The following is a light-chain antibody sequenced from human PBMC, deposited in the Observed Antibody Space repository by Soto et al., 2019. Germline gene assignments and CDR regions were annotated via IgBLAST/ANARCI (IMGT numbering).Light chain of an antibody. Sequence: QSVLTQPPSASGTPGQRVTISCSGSNSNIGSNPVNWYQQLPGTAPRLLIYSADQRPSGVPDRISGAKSGPSASLAISGLQSEDVGDYYCAAWDASLNGVVFGGGTKLTVL. CDR2: SAD. CDR1: NSNIGSNP. J-gene: IGLJ2*01. V-gene: IGLV1-44*01. CDR3: AAWDASLNGVV.